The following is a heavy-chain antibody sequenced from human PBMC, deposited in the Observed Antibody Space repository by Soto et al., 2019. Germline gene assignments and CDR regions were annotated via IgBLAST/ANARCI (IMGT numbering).Heavy chain of an antibody. CDR2: IYYSGST. J-gene: IGHJ4*02. V-gene: IGHV4-59*08. Sequence: PSETLSLTCTVSGGSISSYYWSWIRQPPGKGLEWIGYIYYSGSTNYNPSLKSRVTISVDTSKNQFSLKLSSVTAADTAVYYCARHAAGEYSGYDSALIFDYWGQGTLVTVSS. CDR3: ARHAAGEYSGYDSALIFDY. D-gene: IGHD5-12*01. CDR1: GGSISSYY.